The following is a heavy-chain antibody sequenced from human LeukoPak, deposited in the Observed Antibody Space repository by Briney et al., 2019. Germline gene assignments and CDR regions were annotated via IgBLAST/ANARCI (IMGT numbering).Heavy chain of an antibody. V-gene: IGHV1-69*06. CDR3: ASIGSGYDS. D-gene: IGHD5-12*01. J-gene: IGHJ4*02. CDR2: IIPIFGSA. Sequence: ASVKVSCKASGGTFSSYAISWVRQAPGQGLEWMGGIIPIFGSANYAQKFQGRVTITADKSTSTAYMELSSLRSEDTAVYYCASIGSGYDSWGQGTLVTVSS. CDR1: GGTFSSYA.